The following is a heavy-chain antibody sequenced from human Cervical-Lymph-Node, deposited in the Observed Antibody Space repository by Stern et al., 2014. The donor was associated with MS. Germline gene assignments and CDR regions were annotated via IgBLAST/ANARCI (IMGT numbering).Heavy chain of an antibody. CDR1: GFTFSTYW. J-gene: IGHJ4*02. CDR2: IKEDGSAK. CDR3: ARDWAL. Sequence: EDQLVESGGGPVQPGGSLTLSCAASGFTFSTYWMSWVRQAPGRGLEWVGNIKEDGSAKYYGESVKGRFTISRDNAKNSLYLQINRLRGEDTAVYYCARDWALWGQGTLVTVSS. V-gene: IGHV3-7*01. D-gene: IGHD3-16*01.